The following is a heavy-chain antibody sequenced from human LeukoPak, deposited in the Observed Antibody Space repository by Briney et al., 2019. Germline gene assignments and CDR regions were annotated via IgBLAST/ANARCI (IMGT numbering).Heavy chain of an antibody. Sequence: GGSLRLSCAASGFTFSSYAMSWVRLAPGKGLERVSVISGSGGSTYYADSVKGRFTISRDNSKNTLYLQMNSLRVEDTAVYYCAKDDVTSGSLDYFDYWGQGTLVTVSS. J-gene: IGHJ4*02. CDR2: ISGSGGST. CDR1: GFTFSSYA. V-gene: IGHV3-23*01. CDR3: AKDDVTSGSLDYFDY. D-gene: IGHD1-26*01.